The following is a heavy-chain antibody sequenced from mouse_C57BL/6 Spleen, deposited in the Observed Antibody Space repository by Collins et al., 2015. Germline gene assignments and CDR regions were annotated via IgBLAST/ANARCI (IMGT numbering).Heavy chain of an antibody. D-gene: IGHD1-1*01. CDR2: INTYSGVP. CDR1: GYTFTTYG. CDR3: ARSRHYYGSSYDWYFDV. J-gene: IGHJ1*03. V-gene: IGHV9-3*01. Sequence: QIQLVQSGPELKKPGETVKISCKASGYTFTTYGMSWVKQAPGKGLKWMGWINTYSGVPTYADDFKGRFASSLQTSASTAYLQINNLKNEDTATYFCARSRHYYGSSYDWYFDVWGTGTTVTVSS.